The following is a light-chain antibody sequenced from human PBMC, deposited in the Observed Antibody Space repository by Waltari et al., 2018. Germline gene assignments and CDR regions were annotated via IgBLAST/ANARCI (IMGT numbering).Light chain of an antibody. J-gene: IGLJ2*01. CDR2: KVS. CDR3: CSYAGSSTFL. V-gene: IGLV2-23*02. Sequence: QSALTQPASVSGSPGQSITISCTGTSRDVGSYNFFSWYQQNPGKDPKIMIYKVSKRPHGVFNRSPDSKSGNTASLTIAGHQADDEADYYCCSYAGSSTFLFGGGTKLTVL. CDR1: SRDVGSYNF.